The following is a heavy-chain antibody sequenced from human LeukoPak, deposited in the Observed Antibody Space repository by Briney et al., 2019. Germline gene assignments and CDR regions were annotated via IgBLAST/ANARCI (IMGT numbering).Heavy chain of an antibody. V-gene: IGHV4-39*07. CDR1: GGSINSDNYC. CDR3: ARSADCSRASCFMTYFDS. D-gene: IGHD2-2*01. Sequence: SETLSLTCTVSGGSINSDNYCWGWIRQPPGKGLEGIGSISSGGSPYDNPSVNGPGTMTVDTSKSQFSLTLRSVTAADTAVYYCARSADCSRASCFMTYFDSWGQGTLVTVSS. J-gene: IGHJ4*02. CDR2: ISSGGSP.